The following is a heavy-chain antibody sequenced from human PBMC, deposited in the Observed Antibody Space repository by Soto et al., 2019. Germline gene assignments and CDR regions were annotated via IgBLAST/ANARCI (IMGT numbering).Heavy chain of an antibody. J-gene: IGHJ4*02. Sequence: SETLSLTCTVSGGSISSGGYYWSWIRQPPGKGLEWIGSIYHSGTTYSNPSVRSRVTISVATSKNQLSLKLTSVTATDTAVYFCARTAAPGADFDYWGQGTLVTVSS. CDR1: GGSISSGGYY. V-gene: IGHV4-39*07. CDR3: ARTAAPGADFDY. CDR2: IYHSGTT. D-gene: IGHD6-13*01.